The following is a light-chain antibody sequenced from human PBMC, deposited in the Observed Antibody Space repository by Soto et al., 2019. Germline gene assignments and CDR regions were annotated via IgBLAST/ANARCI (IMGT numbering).Light chain of an antibody. CDR1: QGISSW. J-gene: IGKJ3*01. CDR3: HQANSFPLT. V-gene: IGKV1-12*01. Sequence: DIQMTQSPSSVSASVGDRVTISCRASQGISSWLAWYQQKPGKAPSLLIYSASTLHSGVPSRFSGSGSGTDFTLTIIILKPEDFATYYTHQANSFPLTFDIGTKEDIK. CDR2: SAS.